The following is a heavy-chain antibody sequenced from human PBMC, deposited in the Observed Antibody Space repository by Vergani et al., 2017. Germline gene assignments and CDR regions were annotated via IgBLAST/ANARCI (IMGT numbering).Heavy chain of an antibody. V-gene: IGHV1-8*02. Sequence: QVQLVQSGAEVKKPGSSVKVSCKASGYTFTSYGISWVRQATGQGLEWMGWMNPNSGNTGYAQKFQGRVTMTRNTSISTAYMELSSLRSEDTAVYYCARGSSTSCYFDPWGQGTLVTVSS. CDR1: GYTFTSYG. CDR3: ARGSSTSCYFDP. J-gene: IGHJ5*02. D-gene: IGHD2-2*01. CDR2: MNPNSGNT.